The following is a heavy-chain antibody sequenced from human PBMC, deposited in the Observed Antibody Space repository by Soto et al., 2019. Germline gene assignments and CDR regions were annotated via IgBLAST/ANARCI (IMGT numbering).Heavy chain of an antibody. Sequence: SETLSLTCVVSGFSITSGYYWSWIRQPPGKGLEWVGRIFRDGSTSYNPSLKSLVIISVATSKNRFSLKLTSMTAADTAIHYCARDHVDPFYTLDVWGQGTTVTVSS. J-gene: IGHJ6*02. CDR1: GFSITSGYY. V-gene: IGHV4-38-2*02. D-gene: IGHD2-21*01. CDR3: ARDHVDPFYTLDV. CDR2: IFRDGST.